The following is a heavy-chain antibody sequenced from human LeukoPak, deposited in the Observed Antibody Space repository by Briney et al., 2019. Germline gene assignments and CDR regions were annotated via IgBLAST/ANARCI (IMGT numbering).Heavy chain of an antibody. CDR1: GFTFDDYA. D-gene: IGHD4-17*01. CDR2: ISWNSGSI. V-gene: IGHV3-9*01. CDR3: AKELGGDYDR. J-gene: IGHJ4*02. Sequence: GGSLRLSCAASGFTFDDYAMRCVRQAPGKGLEWVSGISWNSGSIGYADSVKGRFTISRDNAKNSLYLQMNSLRAEDTALYYCAKELGGDYDRWGQGTLVTVSS.